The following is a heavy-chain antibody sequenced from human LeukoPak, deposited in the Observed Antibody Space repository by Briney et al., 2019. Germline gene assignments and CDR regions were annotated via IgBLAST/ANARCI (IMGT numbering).Heavy chain of an antibody. CDR1: DYSISSGYY. CDR2: IYHSGSI. D-gene: IGHD3-22*01. J-gene: IGHJ5*02. Sequence: SETLSLTCSVSDYSISSGYYWGWIRQPPGKGLEWIGTIYHSGSIYYNPSLKSRVTFSIDTSKGQFYLNLRSVTAADTALYFCARNRFYLTGAYYFDPWGRGTQVTVSS. V-gene: IGHV4-38-2*02. CDR3: ARNRFYLTGAYYFDP.